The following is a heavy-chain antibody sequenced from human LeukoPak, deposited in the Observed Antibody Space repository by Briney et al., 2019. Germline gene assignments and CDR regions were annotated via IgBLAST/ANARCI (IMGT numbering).Heavy chain of an antibody. V-gene: IGHV1-2*02. J-gene: IGHJ4*02. D-gene: IGHD2-15*01. CDR1: GYTFTGYY. Sequence: ASVKVSCKASGYTFTGYYMHWVRQAPGQGLEWMGWINPNSGGTNYAQKFQGRVTMTRATSISTAYMELSRLRYDDTAVYYCASGLGYCSGGSCYLVQRWGQGTLVTVSS. CDR2: INPNSGGT. CDR3: ASGLGYCSGGSCYLVQR.